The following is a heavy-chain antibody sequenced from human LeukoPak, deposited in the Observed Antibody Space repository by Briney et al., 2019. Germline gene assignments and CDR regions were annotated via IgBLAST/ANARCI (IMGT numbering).Heavy chain of an antibody. J-gene: IGHJ5*02. V-gene: IGHV1-2*02. Sequence: ASVKVSCKASGYTFTKYYIHWVRQAPGQGLEWMGWINPNSGGTNYAQKFQGRVTMTRDTSISTAYMELSRLRSDDTAVYYCARDLENSGYDSAYNWFDPWGQGTLVTVSS. CDR2: INPNSGGT. CDR1: GYTFTKYY. CDR3: ARDLENSGYDSAYNWFDP. D-gene: IGHD5-12*01.